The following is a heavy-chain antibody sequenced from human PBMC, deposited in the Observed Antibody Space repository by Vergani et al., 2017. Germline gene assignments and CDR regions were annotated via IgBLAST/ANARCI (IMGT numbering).Heavy chain of an antibody. CDR3: AKXRSVVVVVPAAFNP. CDR1: GFTFSSYA. D-gene: IGHD2-2*01. J-gene: IGHJ5*02. V-gene: IGHV3-23*01. Sequence: EVQLLESGGGLVQPGGSLRLSCAASGFTFSSYAMSWVRQAPGKGLEWVSAISGSGGSTYYADSVKGRFTISRDNSKNTLYLQMNSLRAEDTAVYYCAKXRSVVVVVPAAFNPWGQGTLVTVSS. CDR2: ISGSGGST.